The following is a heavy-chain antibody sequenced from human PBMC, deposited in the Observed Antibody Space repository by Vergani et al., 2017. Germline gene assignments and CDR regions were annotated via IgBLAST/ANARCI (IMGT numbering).Heavy chain of an antibody. CDR3: AKDGTMVRGVIGCFDY. J-gene: IGHJ4*02. CDR1: GFPFSSYA. D-gene: IGHD3-10*01. CDR2: ISGSGGST. V-gene: IGHV3-23*01. Sequence: EVQLLESGGGLVQPGGSLRLSCAASGFPFSSYAMSWVRQAPGKGLEWVSAISGSGGSTYYADSVKGRFTISRDNSKNTLYLQMNSLRAEDTAVYYCAKDGTMVRGVIGCFDYWGQGTLVTVSS.